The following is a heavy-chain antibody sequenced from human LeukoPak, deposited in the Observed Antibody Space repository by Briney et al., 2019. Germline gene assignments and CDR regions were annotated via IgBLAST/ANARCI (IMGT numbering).Heavy chain of an antibody. V-gene: IGHV4-59*01. CDR2: IYYSGST. Sequence: SETLSLTCTVSGGSISSYYWSWIRQPPGKGLEWIGYIYYSGSTNYNPSLKSRVTISVDTSKNQFSLKLSSVTAADTAVYYCARGGAYYYDSSGYLNWFDPWGQGTLVTVSS. CDR3: ARGGAYYYDSSGYLNWFDP. CDR1: GGSISSYY. J-gene: IGHJ5*02. D-gene: IGHD3-22*01.